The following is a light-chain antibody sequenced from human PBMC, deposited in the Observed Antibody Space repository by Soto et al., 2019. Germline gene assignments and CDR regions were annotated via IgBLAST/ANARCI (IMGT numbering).Light chain of an antibody. J-gene: IGLJ1*01. CDR2: DVT. V-gene: IGLV2-14*03. CDR3: SSYTTSNTRQIV. CDR1: SSDVGGYNY. Sequence: SQPATVCGSRGQSITIYCTGTSSDVGGYNYVSWYQHHPGKAPKLIIYDVTNRPSGVPNPFSGSKSGNTASLTISGLQPEDEADYYCSSYTTSNTRQIVFGTGTKVTVL.